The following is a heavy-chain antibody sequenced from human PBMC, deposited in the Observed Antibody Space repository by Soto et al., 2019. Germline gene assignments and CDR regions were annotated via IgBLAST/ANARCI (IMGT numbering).Heavy chain of an antibody. CDR3: ARGQLERRYFDL. J-gene: IGHJ4*02. CDR1: GFTFSDYG. D-gene: IGHD1-1*01. V-gene: IGHV3-33*01. Sequence: GGSLRLSCAASGFTFSDYGMHWVRQAPGKGLQWVAVIWYDGDQQYYADSVKGRFTISRDNSKNTLDLQMNSLRGEDTAVYYCARGQLERRYFDLWGQGTLVTVSS. CDR2: IWYDGDQQ.